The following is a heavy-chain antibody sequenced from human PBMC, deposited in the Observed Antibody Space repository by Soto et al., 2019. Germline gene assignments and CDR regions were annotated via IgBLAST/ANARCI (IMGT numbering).Heavy chain of an antibody. D-gene: IGHD6-13*01. CDR1: GFTFDVYA. CDR2: INYNSGSV. J-gene: IGHJ4*02. CDR3: AKDISLRGWVYLVVEY. Sequence: EVQLVESGGGWVQPGRSLRLSGAASGFTFDVYAMHWVRQAPGKGLEWVSGINYNSGSVGYADSVKGRFTISRDNAKNSLHLQMNSLRAEATAVYYCAKDISLRGWVYLVVEYWGQGTLVTVSP. V-gene: IGHV3-9*01.